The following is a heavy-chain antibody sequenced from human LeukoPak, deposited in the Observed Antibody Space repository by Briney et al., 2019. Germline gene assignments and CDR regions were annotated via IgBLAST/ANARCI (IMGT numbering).Heavy chain of an antibody. CDR1: GYTFTGYY. Sequence: VASVKVSCKASGYTFTGYYVHWVRQAPGQGLEWMGRINPNSGDTNYAQKFQGRVTMTRDTSISTAYMELSRLRSDDTAVYYCARGQYYDFWSGYYHYWGQGTLVTVSS. J-gene: IGHJ4*02. CDR2: INPNSGDT. D-gene: IGHD3-3*01. V-gene: IGHV1-2*06. CDR3: ARGQYYDFWSGYYHY.